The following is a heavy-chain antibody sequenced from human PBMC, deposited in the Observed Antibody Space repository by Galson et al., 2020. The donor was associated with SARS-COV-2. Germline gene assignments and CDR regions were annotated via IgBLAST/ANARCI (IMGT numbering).Heavy chain of an antibody. Sequence: PGGSLSLSCEASGFTFSSFWMSWVRQAPGKGLEWVANIKQDGSDRYYGDSVKGRFTISSDYTKNSVYLQMNSLRVEDTAVYYCARDQDGYNDFWGRGTQVTVSS. CDR3: ARDQDGYNDF. CDR2: IKQDGSDR. D-gene: IGHD5-18*01. J-gene: IGHJ4*02. V-gene: IGHV3-7*01. CDR1: GFTFSSFW.